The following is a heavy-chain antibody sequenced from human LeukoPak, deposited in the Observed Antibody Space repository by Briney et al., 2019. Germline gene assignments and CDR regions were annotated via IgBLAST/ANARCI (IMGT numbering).Heavy chain of an antibody. D-gene: IGHD3-10*01. CDR2: ISPSGGST. Sequence: ASVKVSCKAFGYTFTSNYMHWVRQAPGQGPEWMGVISPSGGSTTYAQKFQGRVTLTRDMSTSTDYLELSSLRSEDTAVYYCARHLMVRGVIINPRNWFDPWGQGTLVTVSS. CDR1: GYTFTSNY. J-gene: IGHJ5*02. V-gene: IGHV1-46*01. CDR3: ARHLMVRGVIINPRNWFDP.